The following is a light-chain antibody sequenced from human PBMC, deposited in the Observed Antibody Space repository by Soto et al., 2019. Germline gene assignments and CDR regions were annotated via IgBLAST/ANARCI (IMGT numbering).Light chain of an antibody. CDR3: QQYAGSPLT. CDR1: QSVSSSY. CDR2: GAS. V-gene: IGKV3-20*01. Sequence: VLTQSQGTLSLAPGERATLSCRASQSVSSSYLAWYQQKPGQAPRLLIYGASSRATGIPDRFSGSGSGTDFTLTISRLEPEDFAVYYCQQYAGSPLTFAVRTKVAI. J-gene: IGKJ4*01.